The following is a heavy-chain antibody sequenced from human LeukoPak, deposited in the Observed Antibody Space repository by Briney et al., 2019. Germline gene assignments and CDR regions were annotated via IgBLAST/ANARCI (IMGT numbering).Heavy chain of an antibody. CDR3: ARHQPLISVAATGYFDL. Sequence: PSETLSLTCTVSGGSINNHYWSWIRQSPGKRLEWIGYIYYSGYTSYNPSLKSRVTISTDTSRNQFSLKLNSVTAADTAVYCCARHQPLISVAATGYFDLWGRGTLVTVSS. V-gene: IGHV4-59*08. J-gene: IGHJ2*01. CDR2: IYYSGYT. CDR1: GGSINNHY. D-gene: IGHD6-19*01.